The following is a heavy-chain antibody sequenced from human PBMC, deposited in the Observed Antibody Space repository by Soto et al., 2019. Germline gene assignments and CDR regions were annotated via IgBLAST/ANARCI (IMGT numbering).Heavy chain of an antibody. CDR1: GYTFTRYT. J-gene: IGHJ5*02. Sequence: ASVKVSCSAYGYTFTRYTMNRVRQAPGQRLEWMGWINPDNGNTKSSQKFQDRVIITRDTSASTAYMDLSSLRSEDTAVYYCARGIATGQLDPWGQGTLVTVSS. CDR2: INPDNGNT. V-gene: IGHV1-3*01. D-gene: IGHD2-15*01. CDR3: ARGIATGQLDP.